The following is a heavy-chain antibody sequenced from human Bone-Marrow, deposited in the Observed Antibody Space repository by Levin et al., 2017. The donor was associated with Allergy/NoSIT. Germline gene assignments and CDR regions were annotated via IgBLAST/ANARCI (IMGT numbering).Heavy chain of an antibody. D-gene: IGHD6-13*01. CDR2: IYSVGST. V-gene: IGHV3-66*01. CDR3: ARDPPGVAAAGSGY. CDR1: GFTVGNTY. Sequence: LSLTCAVSGFTVGNTYMSWVRQAPGKGLEWVSLIYSVGSTEYTDSVKGRFTISRDSSKNTLYLQMNNLRVEDTGVYYCARDPPGVAAAGSGYWGQGTLVTVSS. J-gene: IGHJ4*02.